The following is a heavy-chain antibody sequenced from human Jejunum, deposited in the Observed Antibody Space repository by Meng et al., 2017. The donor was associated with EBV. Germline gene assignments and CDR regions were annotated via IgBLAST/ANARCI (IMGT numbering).Heavy chain of an antibody. CDR2: ISADGSYS. V-gene: IGHV3-21*01. D-gene: IGHD1-14*01. CDR1: GFTFKSYS. CDR3: ARGFSTEADY. Sequence: EVQLVESGGGLVKPGGSLRLSCAASGFTFKSYSMNWVRQAPGKGLDWVAFISADGSYSYYADSVKGRFTISRDNAKNSLFLQMNRLRAEDTAVYYCARGFSTEADYWGQGTLFNVSS. J-gene: IGHJ4*02.